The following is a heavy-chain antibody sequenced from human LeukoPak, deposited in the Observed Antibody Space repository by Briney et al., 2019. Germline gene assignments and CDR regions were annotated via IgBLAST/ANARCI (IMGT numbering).Heavy chain of an antibody. CDR3: ARGGPSGSYFGY. CDR2: INPSGGST. CDR1: GYTFTSYD. V-gene: IGHV1-46*01. J-gene: IGHJ4*02. Sequence: ASVKVSCKASGYTFTSYDINWVRQATGQGLEWMGIINPSGGSTSYAQKFQGRVTMTRDTSTSTVYMELSSLRSEDTAVYYCARGGPSGSYFGYWGQGTLVTVSS. D-gene: IGHD1-26*01.